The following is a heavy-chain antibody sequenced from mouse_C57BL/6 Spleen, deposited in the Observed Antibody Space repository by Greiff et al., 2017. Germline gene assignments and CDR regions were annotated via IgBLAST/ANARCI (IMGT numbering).Heavy chain of an antibody. V-gene: IGHV5-4*03. J-gene: IGHJ4*01. Sequence: EVKLVESGGGLVKPGGSLKLSCAASGFTFSSYAMSWVRQTPEKRLEWVATISDGGSYTYYPDNVKGRFTISRDNAKNNLYLQMSHLKSEDTAMYYCARLNDYGGGAMDYWGQGTSVTVSS. CDR2: ISDGGSYT. D-gene: IGHD1-1*01. CDR1: GFTFSSYA. CDR3: ARLNDYGGGAMDY.